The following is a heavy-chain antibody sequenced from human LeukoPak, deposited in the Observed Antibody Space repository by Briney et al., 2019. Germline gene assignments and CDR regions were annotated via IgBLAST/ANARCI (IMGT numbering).Heavy chain of an antibody. V-gene: IGHV1-18*01. J-gene: IGHJ6*03. Sequence: ASVKVSCKASGYTFTSCGISWVRQAPGQGLEWMGWISAYNGNTNYAQKLQGRVTMTTDTSTSTAYMELRSLRSDDTAVYYCARVGIVVVPAAAEYYYYYYYMDVWGKGTTVTVSS. D-gene: IGHD2-2*03. CDR1: GYTFTSCG. CDR3: ARVGIVVVPAAAEYYYYYYYMDV. CDR2: ISAYNGNT.